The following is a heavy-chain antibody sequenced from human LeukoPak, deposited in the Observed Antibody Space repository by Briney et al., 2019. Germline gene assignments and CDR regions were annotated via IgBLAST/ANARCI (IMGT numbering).Heavy chain of an antibody. D-gene: IGHD1-26*01. Sequence: GESLKISCKGSGYKFSTYWIAWVRQMPGKGLEWMGIIYPGDSDTRYSPSFQGQVAISADKSISTAYLQWSSLKASDTAMFYCARHSESGRYPDNWGQGTLVTVSS. CDR2: IYPGDSDT. CDR3: ARHSESGRYPDN. V-gene: IGHV5-51*01. CDR1: GYKFSTYW. J-gene: IGHJ4*02.